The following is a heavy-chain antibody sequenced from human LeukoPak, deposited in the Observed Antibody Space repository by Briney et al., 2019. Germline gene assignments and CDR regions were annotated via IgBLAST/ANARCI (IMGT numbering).Heavy chain of an antibody. D-gene: IGHD3-22*01. J-gene: IGHJ4*02. CDR1: GFTFSSYA. CDR2: ISGSGGRT. Sequence: PGGSLRLSCAASGFTFSSYAMSWVRQAPGKELEWVSTISGSGGRTYYADSVKGRFTISRDNSKNTLYLQMSSLRAEDTAVYYCAKSPQSYYDSSGYYFLYWGQGTLVTVSS. V-gene: IGHV3-23*01. CDR3: AKSPQSYYDSSGYYFLY.